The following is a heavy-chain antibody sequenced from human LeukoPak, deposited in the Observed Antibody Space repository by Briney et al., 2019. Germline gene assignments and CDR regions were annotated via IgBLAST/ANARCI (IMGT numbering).Heavy chain of an antibody. CDR2: IYPGDSNT. V-gene: IGHV5-51*01. CDR1: GYSFTSYW. D-gene: IGHD5-12*01. J-gene: IGHJ4*02. Sequence: GESLKISCKGSGYSFTSYWIGWVRQMPGKGLEWMGIIYPGDSNTRYSPSFQGQVTISADKSISTAYLQWSSLKASATAMYYCARQIVATIKVFDYWGQGTLVTVSS. CDR3: ARQIVATIKVFDY.